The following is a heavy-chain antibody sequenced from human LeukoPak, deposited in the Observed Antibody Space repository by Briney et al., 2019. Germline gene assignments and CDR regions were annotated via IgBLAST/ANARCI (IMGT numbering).Heavy chain of an antibody. J-gene: IGHJ4*02. CDR2: IKQDGSEK. V-gene: IGHV3-7*01. D-gene: IGHD1-1*01. CDR1: GFPFSSFW. Sequence: PGGSLRLSCVTSGFPFSSFWMNWVRQAPGKGLEWVANIKQDGSEKFYVDSVKGRFTISRDNAKNSLYLQMNNLRADDTAVYYCASLGNWGQGTLVTVSS. CDR3: ASLGN.